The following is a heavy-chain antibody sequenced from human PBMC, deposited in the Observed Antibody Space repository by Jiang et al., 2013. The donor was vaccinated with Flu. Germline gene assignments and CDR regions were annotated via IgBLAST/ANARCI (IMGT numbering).Heavy chain of an antibody. Sequence: RLSCAASGFTFSSYEMNWVRQAPGKGLEWVSYISSSGSTIYYADSVKGRFTISRDNAKNSLYLQMNSLRAEDTAVYYCARVDSSGYYFYGMDVWGQGTTVTVSS. CDR1: GFTFSSYE. D-gene: IGHD3-22*01. CDR3: ARVDSSGYYFYGMDV. CDR2: ISSSGSTI. V-gene: IGHV3-48*03. J-gene: IGHJ6*02.